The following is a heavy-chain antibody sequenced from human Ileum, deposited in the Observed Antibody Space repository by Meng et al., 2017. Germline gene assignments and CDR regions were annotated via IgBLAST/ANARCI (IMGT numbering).Heavy chain of an antibody. Sequence: GSLRLSCAVSGYSISSGYYWGWIRQPPGKGLEWIGSIFHSGTIYYNPSLKSRITMSVDTSKNQFSLKLSSVTAAATAVYYCARGLNWYFDIWGRGTLVTVSS. CDR1: GYSISSGYY. CDR3: ARGLNWYFDI. V-gene: IGHV4-38-2*01. CDR2: IFHSGTI. J-gene: IGHJ2*01. D-gene: IGHD2-8*01.